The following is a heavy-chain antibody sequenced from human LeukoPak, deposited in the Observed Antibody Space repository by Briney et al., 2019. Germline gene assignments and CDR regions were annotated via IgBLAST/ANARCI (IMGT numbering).Heavy chain of an antibody. CDR1: GFTFSNHW. J-gene: IGHJ6*02. D-gene: IGHD1-7*01. CDR3: ARRKLTYYYGMDV. Sequence: GRSLRLSCAASGFTFSNHWMSWVRQAPGKGLEWVANINQDGSEKYYVDSVKGRFTVSRDNAKNSLDLQMNPLRAEDTAVYYCARRKLTYYYGMDVWGQGTTVTVSS. CDR2: INQDGSEK. V-gene: IGHV3-7*01.